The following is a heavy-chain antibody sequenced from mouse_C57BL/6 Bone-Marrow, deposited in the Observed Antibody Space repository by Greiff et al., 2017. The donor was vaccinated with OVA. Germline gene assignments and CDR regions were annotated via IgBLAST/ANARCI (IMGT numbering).Heavy chain of an antibody. CDR3: VTILRPYFDD. CDR1: GYTFTTPC. Sequence: QVSMQQAVAELVKPGASVKLSCKASGYTFTTPCMHWVKQRPGQGLEWIGMIHPNSGSTNYNEKFKSKATLTVDKSSSTAYMQLSSLTSEDSAVDYCVTILRPYFDDWGKGTTLTVSS. J-gene: IGHJ2*01. CDR2: IHPNSGST. V-gene: IGHV1-64*01.